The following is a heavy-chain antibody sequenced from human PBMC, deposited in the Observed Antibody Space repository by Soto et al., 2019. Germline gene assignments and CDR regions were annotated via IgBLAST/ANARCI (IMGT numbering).Heavy chain of an antibody. CDR3: ARWAQINWNYEGYFDY. V-gene: IGHV3-11*01. Sequence: GGSLRLSCAASGFTFSDYYMSWIRQAPGKGLEWVSYISSSGSTIYYADSVKGRFTISRDNAKNSLYLQMNSLRAEDTAVYYCARWAQINWNYEGYFDYWGQGTLVTVSS. D-gene: IGHD1-7*01. CDR1: GFTFSDYY. CDR2: ISSSGSTI. J-gene: IGHJ4*02.